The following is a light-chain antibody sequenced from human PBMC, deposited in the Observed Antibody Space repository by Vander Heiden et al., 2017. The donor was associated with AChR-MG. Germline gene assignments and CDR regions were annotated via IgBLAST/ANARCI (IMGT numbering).Light chain of an antibody. CDR1: PGIGNL. CDR2: SAS. CDR3: QQVLSFPLT. J-gene: IGKJ4*01. Sequence: VQITQSPSPVSAFVGDSVSVTCRSSPGIGNLLAWYQHKPGQAPNLLIYSASTLQSGVPERFSGSGSGTDFTLTIDSLQPEDFATYYCQQVLSFPLTYGGGTKVEIK. V-gene: IGKV1-12*01.